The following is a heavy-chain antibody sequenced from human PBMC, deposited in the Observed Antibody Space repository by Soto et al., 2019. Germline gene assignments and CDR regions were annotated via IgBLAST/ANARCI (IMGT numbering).Heavy chain of an antibody. V-gene: IGHV2-26*01. CDR3: ALVADGYNRRGAFDI. CDR2: IFSNDEK. CDR1: GFSLSSSRMG. J-gene: IGHJ3*02. D-gene: IGHD6-13*01. Sequence: QVTLRESGPVLVKPTETLTLTCTVSGFSLSSSRMGVSWIRQPPGKALEWLVHIFSNDEKSYSTSMKSRLTISKDTSKSQVVLTMTNMDPVDTATYYCALVADGYNRRGAFDIWGQGTLVTVSS.